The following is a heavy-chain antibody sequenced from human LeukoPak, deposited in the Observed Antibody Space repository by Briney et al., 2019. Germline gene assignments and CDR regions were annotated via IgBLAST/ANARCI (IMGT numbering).Heavy chain of an antibody. CDR3: AREAGDSSGWYNWFDP. J-gene: IGHJ5*02. D-gene: IGHD6-19*01. CDR2: IKQDGSEK. Sequence: PGGSRRLSCAASGFTFSSYWMSWVRKAPGKGREWVANIKQDGSEKNYVDSVKGRFTISRDNAKNSLYLQMNSLRAEDTAVYYCAREAGDSSGWYNWFDPWGQGTPVTVSS. V-gene: IGHV3-7*01. CDR1: GFTFSSYW.